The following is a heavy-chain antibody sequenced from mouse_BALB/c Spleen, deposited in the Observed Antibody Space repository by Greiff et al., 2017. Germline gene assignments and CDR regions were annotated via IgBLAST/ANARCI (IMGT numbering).Heavy chain of an antibody. CDR1: GYSITSDYA. CDR3: AKIYYYGSSYFDY. Sequence: EVKLVESGPGLVKPSQSLSLTCTVTGYSITSDYAWNWIRQFPGNKLEWMGYISYSGSTSYNPSLKSRISITRDTSKNQFFLQLNSVTTEDTATYYCAKIYYYGSSYFDYWGQGTTLTVSS. CDR2: ISYSGST. V-gene: IGHV3-2*02. D-gene: IGHD1-1*01. J-gene: IGHJ2*01.